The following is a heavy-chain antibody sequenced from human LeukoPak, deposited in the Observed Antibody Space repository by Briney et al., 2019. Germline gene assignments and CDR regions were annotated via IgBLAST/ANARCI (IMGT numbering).Heavy chain of an antibody. CDR1: GGSFSGYY. CDR2: INHSGST. V-gene: IGHV4-34*01. D-gene: IGHD4-11*01. J-gene: IGHJ5*02. CDR3: ARGRAVRRLNWFNP. Sequence: KPSETLSLTCAVYGGSFSGYYWSWIRQPPGKVLEWIGEINHSGSTNYNPSLKSRVTISVDTSKNQFSLKLSSVTAADTAVYYCARGRAVRRLNWFNPWGQGTLVTVSS.